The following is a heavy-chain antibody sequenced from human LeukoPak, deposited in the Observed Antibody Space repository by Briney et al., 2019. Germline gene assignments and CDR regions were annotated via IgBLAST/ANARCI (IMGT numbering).Heavy chain of an antibody. CDR2: ISKNGKTI. D-gene: IGHD2-21*01. CDR3: ATTGLLGDIP. CDR1: GFTFSDYY. V-gene: IGHV3-11*01. Sequence: GGSLRLSCAASGFTFSDYYMSWIRQAPGKGLEWLSYISKNGKTIYYADSVKGRFTISRDNAKKSVYLQMNSLRAEDTAVYYCATTGLLGDIPWGQGTLVTVSS. J-gene: IGHJ5*02.